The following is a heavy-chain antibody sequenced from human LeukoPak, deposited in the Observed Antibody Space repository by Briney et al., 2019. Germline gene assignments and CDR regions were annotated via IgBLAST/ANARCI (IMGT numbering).Heavy chain of an antibody. D-gene: IGHD2-2*01. V-gene: IGHV3-53*03. CDR2: IYSRGST. CDR3: ARVSAGDDSTPAATFDY. CDR1: GFTVSRSY. J-gene: IGHJ4*02. Sequence: PGGSLRLSCAASGFTVSRSYLTWVRQPPGKGLELVSVIYSRGSTYYADSVKGRFTISRDNSKNTVYLQMSSLRAEDTAMYYCARVSAGDDSTPAATFDYWGQGTLVTVSS.